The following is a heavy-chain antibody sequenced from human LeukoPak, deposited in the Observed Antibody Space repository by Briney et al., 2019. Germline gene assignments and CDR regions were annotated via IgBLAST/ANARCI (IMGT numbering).Heavy chain of an antibody. J-gene: IGHJ3*02. CDR1: GFTFSSYS. CDR3: ARQETSSYNGAFDI. CDR2: ISSSSNTI. Sequence: GGSLRLSCAASGFTFSSYSMNWVRQAPGKGLEWVSYISSSSNTIYYADSVKGRFTISRDNAKNSLYLQMNSLRADDTAVYYCARQETSSYNGAFDIWGQGTMVTVSS. D-gene: IGHD1-26*01. V-gene: IGHV3-48*04.